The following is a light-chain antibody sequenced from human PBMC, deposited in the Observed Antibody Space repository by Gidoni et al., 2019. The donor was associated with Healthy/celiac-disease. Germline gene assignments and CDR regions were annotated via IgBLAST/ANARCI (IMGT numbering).Light chain of an antibody. V-gene: IGKV3-15*01. CDR1: RSVSSN. CDR3: QQYNNWPLT. J-gene: IGKJ1*01. Sequence: EIVMTQSPATLSVSPGDRATLSCRASRSVSSNLAWYQQKPGQAPRLLIYGASTRATGIPARFSGSGSGTEFTLTISSLQSEDFAVYYCQQYNNWPLTFXQXTKVEIK. CDR2: GAS.